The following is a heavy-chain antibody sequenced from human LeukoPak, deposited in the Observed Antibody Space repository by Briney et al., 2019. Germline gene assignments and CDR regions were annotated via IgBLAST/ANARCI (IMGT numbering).Heavy chain of an antibody. D-gene: IGHD2/OR15-2a*01. J-gene: IGHJ3*02. CDR3: ADGSMHSCRPPDAFDI. CDR1: GLTFRGYA. CDR2: ISGSGGST. V-gene: IGHV3-23*01. Sequence: GGSLRLSSAASGLTFRGYAMSCVRQAPRKGLEWVSAISGSGGSTYYADSVKGRFTISRDNSKNMLYLQMNSLRAEDTPVYTCADGSMHSCRPPDAFDIWGQGAMVNVSA.